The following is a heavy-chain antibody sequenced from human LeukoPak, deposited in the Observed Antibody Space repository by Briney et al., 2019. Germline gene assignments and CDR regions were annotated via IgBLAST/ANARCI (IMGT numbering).Heavy chain of an antibody. CDR1: GVTVSSNY. J-gene: IGHJ4*02. V-gene: IGHV3-53*01. Sequence: GGSLRLSCAASGVTVSSNYMSWVRQAPGKGLEWVSVIYSGGSTYYADSVKGRFTISRDSSKNTLYLQMNSLRAEDTAVYYWAPLISSWKYFDYWGQGTLVTVSS. D-gene: IGHD6-13*01. CDR3: APLISSWKYFDY. CDR2: IYSGGST.